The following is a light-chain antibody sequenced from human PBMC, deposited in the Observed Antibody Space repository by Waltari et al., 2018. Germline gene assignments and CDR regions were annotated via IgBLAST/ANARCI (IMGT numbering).Light chain of an antibody. CDR2: GAS. CDR3: QQYDISPLT. V-gene: IGKV3-20*01. Sequence: EIVLTQSPGTLYLSPGERAPLSCRASQTVMTTYLAWYQQKPGQAPTLLIYGASSRATGIPDRFSGSGSGTDFSLTISSLEPEYFAVYYCQQYDISPLTFGGGTKVEIK. J-gene: IGKJ4*01. CDR1: QTVMTTY.